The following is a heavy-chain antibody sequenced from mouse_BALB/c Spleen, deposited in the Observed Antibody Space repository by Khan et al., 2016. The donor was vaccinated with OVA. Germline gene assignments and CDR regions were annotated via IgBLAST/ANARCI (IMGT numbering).Heavy chain of an antibody. V-gene: IGHV1-4*01. CDR3: VRDGAYHRNDGWFAY. Sequence: VQLQESGAELARPGASVKMSCKASGYTFTSYTIHWIKKRPGQGLEWIGYINPSNGYTNYNQKFKDKATLTTDKSSTTAYLQLRSLTSDDSAVDNGVRDGAYHRNDGWFAYWGQGTLVTVSA. D-gene: IGHD2-14*01. J-gene: IGHJ3*01. CDR1: GYTFTSYT. CDR2: INPSNGYT.